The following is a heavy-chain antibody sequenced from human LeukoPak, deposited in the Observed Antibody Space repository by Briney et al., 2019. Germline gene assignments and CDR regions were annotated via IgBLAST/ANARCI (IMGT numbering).Heavy chain of an antibody. V-gene: IGHV4-59*08. Sequence: SETLSLTCTVSGGSMSSYYWSWIRQPPGKGLEWIGYIFYSGTTNYNPSLRSRLTISVDPSKNQFSLKLSSVTAADTAVYYCARLGGGVPAGPNRYWHLDLWGRGTLVTVSS. D-gene: IGHD4/OR15-4a*01. CDR1: GGSMSSYY. J-gene: IGHJ2*01. CDR3: ARLGGGVPAGPNRYWHLDL. CDR2: IFYSGTT.